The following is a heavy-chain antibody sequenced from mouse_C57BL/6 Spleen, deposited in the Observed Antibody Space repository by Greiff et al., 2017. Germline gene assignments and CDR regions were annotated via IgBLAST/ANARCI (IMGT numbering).Heavy chain of an antibody. D-gene: IGHD3-2*02. J-gene: IGHJ2*01. Sequence: LVESGAELVKPGASVKISCKASGYAFSSYWMNWVKQRPGKGLEWIGQIYPGDGDTNYNGKFKGKATLTADKSSSTAYMQLSSLTSEDSAVYFCARSLTAQATYFDYWGQGTTLTVSS. CDR1: GYAFSSYW. CDR3: ARSLTAQATYFDY. V-gene: IGHV1-80*01. CDR2: IYPGDGDT.